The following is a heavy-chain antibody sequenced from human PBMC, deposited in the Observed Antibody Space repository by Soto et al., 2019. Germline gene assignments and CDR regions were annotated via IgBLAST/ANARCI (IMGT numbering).Heavy chain of an antibody. Sequence: ESGPTLVNPTQTLTLTCTFSGFSLSTSGMCVSWIRQPPGKALEWLALIYWDDDERYSPSLKSRLTITKDTSKNQVVLTMTNMDPVDTATYYCAHSAHDSSGHYWFYFDSWGRGTLVTVSS. V-gene: IGHV2-5*08. J-gene: IGHJ4*02. CDR3: AHSAHDSSGHYWFYFDS. CDR2: IYWDDDE. CDR1: GFSLSTSGMC. D-gene: IGHD3-22*01.